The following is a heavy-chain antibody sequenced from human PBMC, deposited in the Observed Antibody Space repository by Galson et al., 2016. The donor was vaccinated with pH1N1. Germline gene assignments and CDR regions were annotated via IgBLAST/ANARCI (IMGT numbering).Heavy chain of an antibody. CDR1: GFNFDTFA. CDR3: AREDWNYGDTYYNGMDV. CDR2: ISYNGHDE. D-gene: IGHD4-17*01. Sequence: SLRLSCAASGFNFDTFAMHWVRRTPGKGLEWVAFISYNGHDESYADSLKGRFTVSRDNSKNRLFLHMNSLRTEDTGLYYCAREDWNYGDTYYNGMDVWGQGTTVTVSS. V-gene: IGHV3-30-3*01. J-gene: IGHJ6*02.